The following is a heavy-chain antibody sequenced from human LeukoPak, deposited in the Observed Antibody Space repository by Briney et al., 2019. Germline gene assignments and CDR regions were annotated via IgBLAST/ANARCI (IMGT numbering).Heavy chain of an antibody. Sequence: SQTLSLTCALSGDSVSSNSATWNWNRQSPSRGLEWLGRTYYRSKWYKYYAVSVKGRITINPDTSKNQFSLQLNSVTPEDTAVYYCARGPSYFQHWGQGTLVTVSS. CDR3: ARGPSYFQH. CDR1: GDSVSSNSAT. CDR2: TYYRSKWYK. J-gene: IGHJ1*01. V-gene: IGHV6-1*01.